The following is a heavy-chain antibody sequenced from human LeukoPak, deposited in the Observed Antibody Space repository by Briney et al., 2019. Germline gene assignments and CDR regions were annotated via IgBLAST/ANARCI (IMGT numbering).Heavy chain of an antibody. CDR2: IYNIGST. Sequence: SETLSLTCTVSGGSISSYYWSWIRHPPRQGLGWSWDIYNIGSTNYNPSPKRRVTMSVDTSKNQLSLNLTSLTAADTAVYYCGSHWETSSWYVDYWGQGTLVTVSS. V-gene: IGHV4-59*08. D-gene: IGHD6-13*01. J-gene: IGHJ4*02. CDR1: GGSISSYY. CDR3: GSHWETSSWYVDY.